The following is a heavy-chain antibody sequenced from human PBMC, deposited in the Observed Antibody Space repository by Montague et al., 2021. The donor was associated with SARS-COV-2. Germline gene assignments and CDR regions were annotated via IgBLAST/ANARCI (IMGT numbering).Heavy chain of an antibody. CDR2: IYTSGST. D-gene: IGHD3-9*01. J-gene: IGHJ6*02. CDR3: ARVGRAGYDILTGYYYYGMDV. V-gene: IGHV4-4*07. CDR1: GGPISSYY. Sequence: SETLSLTCTVSGGPISSYYWSWIRQPAGKGLEWIGRIYTSGSTNYNPSLKSRVTMSVDTSKNQFSLKLSSVTAAATAVYYCARVGRAGYDILTGYYYYGMDVWGQGTTVTVSS.